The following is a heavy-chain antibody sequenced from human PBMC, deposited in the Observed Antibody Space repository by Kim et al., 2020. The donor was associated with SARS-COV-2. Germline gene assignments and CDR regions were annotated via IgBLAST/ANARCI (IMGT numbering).Heavy chain of an antibody. J-gene: IGHJ4*02. D-gene: IGHD4-17*01. V-gene: IGHV3-11*04. Sequence: ADCVNGRFTISRDNSKNSLYLQMNSLEAEETAVYYCARYTGYYGYYEVDYWGQGTLVTFSS. CDR3: ARYTGYYGYYEVDY.